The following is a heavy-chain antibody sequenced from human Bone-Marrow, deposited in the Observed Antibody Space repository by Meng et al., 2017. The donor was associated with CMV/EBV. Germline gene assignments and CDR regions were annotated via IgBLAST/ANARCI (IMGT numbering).Heavy chain of an antibody. CDR1: GFTFSSYA. D-gene: IGHD4-11*01. J-gene: IGHJ6*02. Sequence: GESLKISCAASGFTFSSYAMHWVRQAPGKGLEWVAVISNDGINRYYADSVKGRFTISRDNSKNTLYLQMNSLRAEDTAVYYCARHVTTRRGRGAAGYYYYGMDVWGQGTTVTVSS. V-gene: IGHV3-30*04. CDR2: ISNDGINR. CDR3: ARHVTTRRGRGAAGYYYYGMDV.